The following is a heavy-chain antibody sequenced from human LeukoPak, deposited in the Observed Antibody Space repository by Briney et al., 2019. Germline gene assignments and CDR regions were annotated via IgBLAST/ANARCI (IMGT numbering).Heavy chain of an antibody. J-gene: IGHJ4*02. Sequence: SQTLSLTCTVSGGSISSGGYYWSWIRQHPGKGLEWIGYIYYSGSTYYNPSLKSRVTISVDTSKNQFSLKLSSVTAADTAVYYCARQQEGALDYWGQGTLVTVSS. V-gene: IGHV4-31*03. CDR1: GGSISSGGYY. CDR3: ARQQEGALDY. D-gene: IGHD1/OR15-1a*01. CDR2: IYYSGST.